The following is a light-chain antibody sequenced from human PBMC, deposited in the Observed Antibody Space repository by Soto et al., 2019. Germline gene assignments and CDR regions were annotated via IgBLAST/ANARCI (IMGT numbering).Light chain of an antibody. CDR1: QSISNY. J-gene: IGKJ3*01. Sequence: DIQMTQSPSSLSASVGDRVTITCRASQSISNYLNWYQQKPGKAPKLLIYAASTLQGGVPSTFSGSGSGSYFTLTISSLQPEDFATYYCQQSYGTPPFTFGPGTKVDI. V-gene: IGKV1-39*01. CDR2: AAS. CDR3: QQSYGTPPFT.